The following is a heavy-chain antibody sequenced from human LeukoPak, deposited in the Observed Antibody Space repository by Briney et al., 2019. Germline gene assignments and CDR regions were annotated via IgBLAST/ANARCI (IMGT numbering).Heavy chain of an antibody. Sequence: PSETLSLTCAVSGGSFSGYYWSWIRQPPGKGLEWIGEINHSGSTNYNPSLKSRVTISVDTSRNQFSLKLSSVTAADTAVYYCARSPLYYYGSGSYYKSRFDPWGQGTLVTVSS. CDR2: INHSGST. D-gene: IGHD3-10*01. V-gene: IGHV4-34*01. CDR1: GGSFSGYY. CDR3: ARSPLYYYGSGSYYKSRFDP. J-gene: IGHJ5*02.